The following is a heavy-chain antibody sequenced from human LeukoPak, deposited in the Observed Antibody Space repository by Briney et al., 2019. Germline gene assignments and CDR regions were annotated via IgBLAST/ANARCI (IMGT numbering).Heavy chain of an antibody. CDR1: GFTFSSYA. J-gene: IGHJ4*02. Sequence: GGSLRLSCAASGFTFSSYAMSWVRQPPGQGLEWVSTISGSGGSTYYADSAMGRFTISRDNSKNTLYLQMNSLRAEDTAVYYCTSDTVDKALGIDYWGQGALVIVST. D-gene: IGHD5-18*01. CDR2: ISGSGGST. CDR3: TSDTVDKALGIDY. V-gene: IGHV3-23*01.